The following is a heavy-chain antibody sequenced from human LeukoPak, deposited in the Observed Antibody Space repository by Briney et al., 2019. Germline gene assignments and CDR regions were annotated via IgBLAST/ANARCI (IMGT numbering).Heavy chain of an antibody. CDR1: GYTFTNYH. CDR2: INPNTGDR. V-gene: IGHV1-8*03. Sequence: ASLTVSFKASGYTFTNYHINWVRQAPGQGLEWMGWINPNTGDRGYAQKFQGRVSITSDTSISTAYMELGSLRSEETAVDFCARTTSLTGSGYDYWGQGTLVTVSS. J-gene: IGHJ4*02. CDR3: ARTTSLTGSGYDY. D-gene: IGHD3-9*01.